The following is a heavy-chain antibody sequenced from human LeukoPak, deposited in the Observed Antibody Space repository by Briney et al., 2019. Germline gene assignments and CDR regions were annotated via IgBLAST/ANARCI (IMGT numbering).Heavy chain of an antibody. CDR1: GGSFSGYY. CDR2: INHSGST. J-gene: IGHJ5*02. V-gene: IGHV4-34*01. D-gene: IGHD2-2*01. CDR3: ARGSHRGYCSSTSCQGWFDP. Sequence: SETLSLTCAVYGGSFSGYYWSWIRQPPGKGLEWIGEINHSGSTNYNPSLKSRVTISVDTSKNQFSLKLSSVTAADTAVYYCARGSHRGYCSSTSCQGWFDPWGQGTLVTVSS.